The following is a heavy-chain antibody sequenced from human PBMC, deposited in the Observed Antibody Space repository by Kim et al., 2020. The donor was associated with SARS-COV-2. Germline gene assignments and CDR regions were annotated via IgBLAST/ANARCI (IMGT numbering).Heavy chain of an antibody. D-gene: IGHD2-2*01. CDR3: ARGRGTQLNV. V-gene: IGHV4-34*01. Sequence: SETLSLTCAVYGGSFSGYYWSWIRQPPGKGLEWIGEINHSGSTNYNPSLKSRVTISVDTSKNQFSLKLSSVTAADTAVYYCARGRGTQLNVWGQGTTVTVSS. CDR2: INHSGST. CDR1: GGSFSGYY. J-gene: IGHJ6*02.